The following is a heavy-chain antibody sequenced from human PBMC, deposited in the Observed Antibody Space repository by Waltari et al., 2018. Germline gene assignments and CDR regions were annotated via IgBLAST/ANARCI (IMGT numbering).Heavy chain of an antibody. CDR1: GFTVRDPY. D-gene: IGHD6-6*01. CDR3: ARVTVVARVSDVFDV. CDR2: IFVTGNT. J-gene: IGHJ3*01. Sequence: EVQVVESGGDLLQPGGSLRLSYTASGFTVRDPYMTWVRQVPGKGLDWVATIFVTGNTHYADSVRGRFTISRDSSRNSVYLQMDNLRAEDTATYYCARVTVVARVSDVFDVWGQGTMITVSS. V-gene: IGHV3-53*01.